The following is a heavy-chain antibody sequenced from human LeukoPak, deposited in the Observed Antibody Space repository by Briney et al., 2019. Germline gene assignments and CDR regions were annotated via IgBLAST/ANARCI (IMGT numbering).Heavy chain of an antibody. CDR1: GVSISSYY. Sequence: SETLSLTCTVSGVSISSYYWSWIRQPAGKGLEWIGRIHTSGSTNYYPSLKSRVSISVDTSKNQFSLKLSSVTAADAAVYYCARDTYYYGSGSYRLDYWGQGTLVTVSS. V-gene: IGHV4-4*07. CDR2: IHTSGST. CDR3: ARDTYYYGSGSYRLDY. J-gene: IGHJ4*02. D-gene: IGHD3-10*01.